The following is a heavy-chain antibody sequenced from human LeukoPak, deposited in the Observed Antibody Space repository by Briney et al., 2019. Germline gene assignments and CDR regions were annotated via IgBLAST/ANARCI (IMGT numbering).Heavy chain of an antibody. D-gene: IGHD2-15*01. CDR2: IYYSGTT. Sequence: PSETLSLTCTVSGGPISSYYWSWIRQPPGKGLEWIGYIYYSGTTNYNPSLKSRVTISVDTSMHQFSLKLSSVTAADTAVYYCARHQYCSGGSCYSTPVLELDYWGQGTLVTVSS. V-gene: IGHV4-59*08. J-gene: IGHJ4*02. CDR1: GGPISSYY. CDR3: ARHQYCSGGSCYSTPVLELDY.